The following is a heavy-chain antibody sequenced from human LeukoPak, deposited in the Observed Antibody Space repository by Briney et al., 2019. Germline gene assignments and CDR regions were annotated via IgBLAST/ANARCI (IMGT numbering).Heavy chain of an antibody. Sequence: GGSLRLSCAASGFTFSSYEMNWVRQAPGKGLEWVSYISSSGRTIYYADSVKGRFTISKDNAKNSLYLQMNSLRAEDTAVYYCAELGITMIGGVWGKGTTVTISS. CDR1: GFTFSSYE. CDR2: ISSSGRTI. CDR3: AELGITMIGGV. V-gene: IGHV3-48*03. J-gene: IGHJ6*04. D-gene: IGHD3-10*02.